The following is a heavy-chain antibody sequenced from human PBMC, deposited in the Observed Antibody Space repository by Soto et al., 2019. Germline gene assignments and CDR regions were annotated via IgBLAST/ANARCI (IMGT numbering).Heavy chain of an antibody. Sequence: QVQLVESGGGVVQPGRSLRLSCAASGFTFSTYGMHWVRQAPGKGLEWVAVIWYDGSNKYYVDSVKGRFSISRANSKNPLYLQMNSLRAEDTAVYFCASEFISGEPAAIAYYYSGMDVWGQGTTVTVSS. J-gene: IGHJ6*02. CDR1: GFTFSTYG. D-gene: IGHD2-2*02. V-gene: IGHV3-33*01. CDR2: IWYDGSNK. CDR3: ASEFISGEPAAIAYYYSGMDV.